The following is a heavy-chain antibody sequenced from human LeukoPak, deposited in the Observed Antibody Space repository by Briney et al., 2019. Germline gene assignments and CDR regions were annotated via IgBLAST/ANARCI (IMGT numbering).Heavy chain of an antibody. CDR2: INPRGGST. Sequence: ASVKVSCKASGYTFTSYYMHWVRQTPGQGLEWMGIINPRGGSTTYAQKFQGRVTMTRDTSTSTVYMELSSLRSEDTAVYYCARLPSYYDSVGYPYYFDYWGQGTLVTVSS. CDR1: GYTFTSYY. CDR3: ARLPSYYDSVGYPYYFDY. D-gene: IGHD3-22*01. V-gene: IGHV1-46*01. J-gene: IGHJ4*02.